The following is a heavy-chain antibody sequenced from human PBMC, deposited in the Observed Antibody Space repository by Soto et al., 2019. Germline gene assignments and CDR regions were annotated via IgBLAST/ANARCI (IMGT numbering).Heavy chain of an antibody. D-gene: IGHD2-2*01. V-gene: IGHV3-23*01. CDR3: AQQGFGVSSCYDY. CDR1: GFTFSSYA. J-gene: IGHJ4*02. Sequence: EVQLLESGGGLVQPGGSLRLSCAASGFTFSSYAMSWVRQAPGKGLEWVSAISGGGGSTYYADSVKGRFTISRDNSKNTLYLQMNSQRAEDTAVYYCAQQGFGVSSCYDYWGQGTLVTVSS. CDR2: ISGGGGST.